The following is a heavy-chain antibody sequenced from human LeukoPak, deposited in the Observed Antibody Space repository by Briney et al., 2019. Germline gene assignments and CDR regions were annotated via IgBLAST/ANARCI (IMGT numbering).Heavy chain of an antibody. J-gene: IGHJ4*02. CDR3: ARLKYSGSYVDLDY. Sequence: KPSETLSLTCTVSGYSISSGYYWGWIRQPPGKGLEWIGSIYHSGSTYYNPSLKSRVTISVDTSKNQFSLKLSSVTAADTAVYYCARLKYSGSYVDLDYWGQGTLVTVSS. CDR1: GYSISSGYY. D-gene: IGHD1-26*01. V-gene: IGHV4-38-2*02. CDR2: IYHSGST.